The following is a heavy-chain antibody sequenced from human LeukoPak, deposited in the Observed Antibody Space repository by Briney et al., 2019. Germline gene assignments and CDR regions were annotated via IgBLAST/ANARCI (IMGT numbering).Heavy chain of an antibody. CDR1: GFSFDTYW. Sequence: GGSLRLSCAVSGFSFDTYWMTWVRQAPGKGLEWVANIKPDGSEKYYVDSLKGRFTISRDNARNSLYLQMNSLRAEDTAVYYCARHPYGVLDYWGQGTLVTVSS. CDR3: ARHPYGVLDY. V-gene: IGHV3-7*01. D-gene: IGHD4-17*01. CDR2: IKPDGSEK. J-gene: IGHJ4*02.